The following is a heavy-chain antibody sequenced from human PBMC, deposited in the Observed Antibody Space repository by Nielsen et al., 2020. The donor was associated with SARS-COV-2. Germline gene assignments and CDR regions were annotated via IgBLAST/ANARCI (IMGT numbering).Heavy chain of an antibody. CDR3: TIPYCSSTSCYRPFDY. J-gene: IGHJ4*02. Sequence: GESLKISCAASGFTFSSYDMHWVRQATGKGLEWVSAIGTAGDTYYPGSVKGRFTISRENAKNSLYLQMNSLRAGDTAVYYCTIPYCSSTSCYRPFDYWGQGTLVTVSS. D-gene: IGHD2-2*01. CDR2: IGTAGDT. CDR1: GFTFSSYD. V-gene: IGHV3-13*04.